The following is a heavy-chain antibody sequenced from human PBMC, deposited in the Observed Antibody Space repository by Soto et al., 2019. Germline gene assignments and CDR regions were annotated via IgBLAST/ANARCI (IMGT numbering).Heavy chain of an antibody. CDR1: GFTFSSNY. CDR3: ASHSGSYRGWWFDP. J-gene: IGHJ5*02. D-gene: IGHD1-26*01. V-gene: IGHV3-53*01. Sequence: GSLRLSCAASGFTFSSNYMSWVRQAPGKGLEWVSVIYSVGSTYYADSVKGRFTISRDNSKNTLYLQMNSLRAEDTAVYYCASHSGSYRGWWFDPWGQGTLVTVSS. CDR2: IYSVGST.